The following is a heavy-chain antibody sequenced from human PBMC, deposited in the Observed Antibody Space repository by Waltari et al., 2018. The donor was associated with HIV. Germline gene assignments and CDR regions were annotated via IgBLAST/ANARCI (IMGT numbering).Heavy chain of an antibody. CDR2: ISGNNGNT. Sequence: QVQLVQSGAEVKEPGASVKVSCKASGYRLSNYGINWVPKAPGQGLEWMGWISGNNGNTKYAQKLQGRVTMTTETSTSTDYMELRSLRSDDTAVYYCARSRASGWYYFDYWGQGTLVTVSS. CDR1: GYRLSNYG. D-gene: IGHD6-19*01. V-gene: IGHV1-18*01. CDR3: ARSRASGWYYFDY. J-gene: IGHJ4*02.